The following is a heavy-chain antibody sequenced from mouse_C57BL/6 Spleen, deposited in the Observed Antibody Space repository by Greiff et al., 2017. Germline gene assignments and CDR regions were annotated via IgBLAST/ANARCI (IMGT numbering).Heavy chain of an antibody. D-gene: IGHD2-1*01. CDR3: ARSLYGNYRYCDV. CDR1: GYTFTSYW. V-gene: IGHV1-69*01. CDR2: IDPSDSYT. Sequence: QVQLQQPGAELVMPGASVKLSCKASGYTFTSYWMHWVKQRPGQGLEWIGEIDPSDSYTNYNQKFKGKSTLTVDKSSSTAYMQLSSLTSEDSAVYYCARSLYGNYRYCDVWGTGTTVTVSS. J-gene: IGHJ1*03.